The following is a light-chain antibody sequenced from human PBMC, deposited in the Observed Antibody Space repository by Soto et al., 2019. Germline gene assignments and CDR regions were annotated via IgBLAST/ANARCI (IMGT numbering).Light chain of an antibody. J-gene: IGKJ1*01. CDR3: QHYKTYSRT. CDR2: KAS. Sequence: DIQMTQSPSTLSASVGDRVTITCRAGQSIDSSLAWYQQKPGKAPNLLSYKASSLESGVPSRFSVSGSWTEFTLTISSLQPEDFATDDCQHYKTYSRTFGQGTKVEVK. CDR1: QSIDSS. V-gene: IGKV1-5*03.